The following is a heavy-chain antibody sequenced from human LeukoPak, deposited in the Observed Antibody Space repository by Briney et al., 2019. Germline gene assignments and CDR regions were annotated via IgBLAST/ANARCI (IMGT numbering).Heavy chain of an antibody. J-gene: IGHJ4*02. CDR3: AKEPNFDWLLWDPGIDY. CDR1: GFTFSSYG. Sequence: GGSLRLSCAASGFTFSSYGMHWVHQAPGKGLEWVAFIRYDGSNKYYADSVKGRFTISRDNSKNTLYLQMNSLRAEDTAVYYCAKEPNFDWLLWDPGIDYWGQGTLVTVSS. V-gene: IGHV3-30*02. D-gene: IGHD3-9*01. CDR2: IRYDGSNK.